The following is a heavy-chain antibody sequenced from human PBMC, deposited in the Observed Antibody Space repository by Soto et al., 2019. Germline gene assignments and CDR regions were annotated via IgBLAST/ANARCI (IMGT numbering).Heavy chain of an antibody. V-gene: IGHV3-23*01. Sequence: GGSLRHSCAASGFTFSSYAMSWVRQAPGKGLEWVSAISSSGVSTYYADSVKGRSTISRDNSKTALYLQMNSLRAEDTALYYCAKDSRIVITRYGMDVWGQGTTVTVSS. D-gene: IGHD1-26*01. CDR1: GFTFSSYA. CDR3: AKDSRIVITRYGMDV. J-gene: IGHJ6*02. CDR2: ISSSGVST.